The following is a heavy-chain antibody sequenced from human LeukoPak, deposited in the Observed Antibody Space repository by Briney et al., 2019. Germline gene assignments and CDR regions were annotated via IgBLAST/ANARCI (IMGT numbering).Heavy chain of an antibody. CDR1: EFSFRNYA. V-gene: IGHV3-30*04. CDR2: ISYDGSNK. CDR3: AKDPEMATITGHYFDY. J-gene: IGHJ4*02. D-gene: IGHD5-24*01. Sequence: PGGSLRLSCAASEFSFRNYAMHWVRQTPSKGLEWVAVISYDGSNKYYADSVKGRFTISRDNSKNTLYLQMNSLRAEDTAVYYCAKDPEMATITGHYFDYWGQGTLVTVSS.